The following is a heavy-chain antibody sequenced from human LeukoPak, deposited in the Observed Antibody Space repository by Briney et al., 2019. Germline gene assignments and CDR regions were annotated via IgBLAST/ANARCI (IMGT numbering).Heavy chain of an antibody. D-gene: IGHD2-15*01. CDR1: GFTFRSYA. CDR3: ARERGNLGYCSGGSCYPPSLS. V-gene: IGHV3-21*01. Sequence: GGSLRLSCAASGFTFRSYAMYWVRQAPGKGLEWVSSISSSSSYIYYADSVKGRFTISRDNAKNSLYLQMNSLRAEDTAVYYCARERGNLGYCSGGSCYPPSLSWGQGTLVTVSS. CDR2: ISSSSSYI. J-gene: IGHJ5*02.